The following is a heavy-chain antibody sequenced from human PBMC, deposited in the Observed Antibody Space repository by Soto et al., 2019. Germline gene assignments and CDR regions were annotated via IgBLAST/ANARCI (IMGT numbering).Heavy chain of an antibody. Sequence: QAPLVQSGAEVKKPGASVKVSCKASGYTFYSHSISWVRQAPGQGLEWMGRINADYGNTQYAQKFRGRVTMTTDTSTTAVYMELTTLRSDDTAVYYCARCIQGDYYYGMDVWGQGTTVTVSS. D-gene: IGHD5-18*01. CDR1: GYTFYSHS. V-gene: IGHV1-18*01. CDR3: ARCIQGDYYYGMDV. J-gene: IGHJ6*02. CDR2: INADYGNT.